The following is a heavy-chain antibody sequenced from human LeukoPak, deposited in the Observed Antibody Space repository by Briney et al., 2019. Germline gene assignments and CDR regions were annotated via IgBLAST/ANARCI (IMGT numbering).Heavy chain of an antibody. D-gene: IGHD3-10*01. J-gene: IGHJ6*03. Sequence: GGSLRLSCAASGFTFSSYWMSWVRQAPGKGLEWVANIKQDGSGKYYVDFVKGRFTISRDNAKNSLYLQMNSLRAEDTAVYYCARIYGSGSYYPNYYYYMDVWGKGTTVTVSS. CDR2: IKQDGSGK. CDR3: ARIYGSGSYYPNYYYYMDV. V-gene: IGHV3-7*01. CDR1: GFTFSSYW.